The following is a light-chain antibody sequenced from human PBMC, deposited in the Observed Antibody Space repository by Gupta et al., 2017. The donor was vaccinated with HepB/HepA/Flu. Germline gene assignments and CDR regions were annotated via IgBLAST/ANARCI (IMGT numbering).Light chain of an antibody. J-gene: IGLJ1*01. CDR1: SSNIGSNT. CDR2: SNN. CDR3: EEWDDSLNGKGYV. V-gene: IGLV1-44*01. Sequence: QSVLTQPPSASGTPGQRVTISCSGSSSNIGSNTVNWYQQLPGTAPKLLICSNNQRPSGGTDRVSGSTSCTSASVAISGLQSEEEADYYCEEWDDSLNGKGYVFGTGTKVTVL.